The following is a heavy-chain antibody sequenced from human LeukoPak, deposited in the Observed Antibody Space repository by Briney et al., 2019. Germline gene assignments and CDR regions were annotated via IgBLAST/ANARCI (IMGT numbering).Heavy chain of an antibody. CDR1: GYTFTSYA. CDR3: ARDRLTTVTTYYFDY. D-gene: IGHD4-17*01. J-gene: IGHJ4*02. V-gene: IGHV1-3*01. CDR2: INAGNGNT. Sequence: ASVKVSRKASGYTFTSYAMHWVRQAPGQRLEWMGWINAGNGNTKYSQKFQGRVTITRDTPASTAYMELSSLRSEDTAVYYCARDRLTTVTTYYFDYWGQGTLVTVSS.